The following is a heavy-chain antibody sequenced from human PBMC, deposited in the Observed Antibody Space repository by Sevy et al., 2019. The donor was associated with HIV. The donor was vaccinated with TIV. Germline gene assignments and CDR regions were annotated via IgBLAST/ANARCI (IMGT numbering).Heavy chain of an antibody. CDR1: GFTFSGSA. CDR2: IRSKANSYAT. V-gene: IGHV3-73*01. Sequence: GGSLRLSCAASGFTFSGSAMHWVRQASGKGLEWVGRIRSKANSYATAYAASVKGRFTISRDDSKNTAYLQMNSLKTEDMAVYYCTRLVTGGSSSDYWGQGTLVTVSS. D-gene: IGHD6-13*01. J-gene: IGHJ4*02. CDR3: TRLVTGGSSSDY.